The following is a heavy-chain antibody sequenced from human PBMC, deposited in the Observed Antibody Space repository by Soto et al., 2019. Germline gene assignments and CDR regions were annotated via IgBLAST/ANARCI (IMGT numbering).Heavy chain of an antibody. CDR2: FSASGGTT. D-gene: IGHD2-2*01. J-gene: IGHJ6*03. Sequence: GGSLRLSCVGSGFLLRTYAMSWVRQVPGKGLEWVAMFSASGGTTYYADSVKGRFTISRDNSKNTLYLQMDSLRAEDTAVYYSTRSAYMDVWGTGTTVTVSS. CDR3: TRSAYMDV. V-gene: IGHV3-23*01. CDR1: GFLLRTYA.